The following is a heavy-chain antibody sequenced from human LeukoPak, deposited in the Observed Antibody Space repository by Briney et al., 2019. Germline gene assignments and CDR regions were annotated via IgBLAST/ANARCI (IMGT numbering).Heavy chain of an antibody. D-gene: IGHD1-26*01. CDR1: GFTFSGYS. V-gene: IGHV3-21*05. Sequence: GGSLRLSCTASGFTFSGYSMNWIRQAPGKGLEWVSYISSSSSYTNYADSVKGRFTISRDNAKNSLYLQMNSLRAEDTAVYYCASGVLVGATTQNVWGQGTLVTVSS. J-gene: IGHJ4*02. CDR3: ASGVLVGATTQNV. CDR2: ISSSSSYT.